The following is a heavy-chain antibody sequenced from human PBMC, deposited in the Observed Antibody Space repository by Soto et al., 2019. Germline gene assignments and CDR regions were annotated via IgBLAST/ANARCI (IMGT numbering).Heavy chain of an antibody. CDR3: ARARYADY. V-gene: IGHV1-18*01. J-gene: IGHJ4*02. CDR1: GYAFTTYG. D-gene: IGHD1-1*01. CDR2: ISAHNGNT. Sequence: QVHLVQSGAEVKKPGASVKVSCQASGYAFTTYGITWVRQAPGQGLEWMGWISAHNGNTNYAQKLQGSVTVTRDTSTSTAYMDLSSLRSVATAVYYSARARYADYWGQCALVTVSS.